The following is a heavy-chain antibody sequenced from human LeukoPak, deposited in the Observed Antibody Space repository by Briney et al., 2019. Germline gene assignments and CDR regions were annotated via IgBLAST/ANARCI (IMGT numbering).Heavy chain of an antibody. CDR1: RFSFSNYG. Sequence: QAGGSLRLSCAASRFSFSNYGMHWVRQAPGKGLEWVAVISSDGRDKHHADSVKGRFTISRDNSKNTLYLQMNSLRDEDTALYYCAKDKAAGPAAYYFDYWGQGTLVTVSS. J-gene: IGHJ4*02. D-gene: IGHD2-15*01. CDR2: ISSDGRDK. V-gene: IGHV3-30*18. CDR3: AKDKAAGPAAYYFDY.